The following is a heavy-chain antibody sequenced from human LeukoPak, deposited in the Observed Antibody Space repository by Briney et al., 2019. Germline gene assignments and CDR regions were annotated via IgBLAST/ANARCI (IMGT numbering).Heavy chain of an antibody. Sequence: QPGGSLRLSCAASGFTFSSYAMSWVRQVPGKGLEWVSAISGSGGGTYYADSVKGRFTISRDNSKNTLYLQMNSLRAEDTAVYYCATRGTYYYDNSGYWGFDYWGQGTLVTVSS. CDR2: ISGSGGGT. CDR3: ATRGTYYYDNSGYWGFDY. V-gene: IGHV3-23*01. D-gene: IGHD3-22*01. J-gene: IGHJ4*02. CDR1: GFTFSSYA.